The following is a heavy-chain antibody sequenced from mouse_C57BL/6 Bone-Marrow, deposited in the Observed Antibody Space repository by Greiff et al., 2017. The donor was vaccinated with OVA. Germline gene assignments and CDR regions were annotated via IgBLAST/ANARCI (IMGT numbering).Heavy chain of an antibody. CDR2: IRSKSNNYAT. V-gene: IGHV10-1*01. Sequence: EVMLVESGGGLVQPKGSLKLSCAASGFSFNTYAMNWVRQAPGKGLEWVARIRSKSNNYATYYADSVKDRFTISRDDSESMLYLQMNNLKTEDTAMYYCVRQGDYDDFDYWGQGTTLTVSS. D-gene: IGHD2-4*01. J-gene: IGHJ2*01. CDR3: VRQGDYDDFDY. CDR1: GFSFNTYA.